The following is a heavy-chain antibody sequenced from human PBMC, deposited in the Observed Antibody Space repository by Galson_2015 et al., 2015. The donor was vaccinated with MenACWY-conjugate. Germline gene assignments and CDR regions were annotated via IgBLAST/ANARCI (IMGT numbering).Heavy chain of an antibody. V-gene: IGHV1-8*01. Sequence: SVKVSCKASGYTFTSYDINWVRQATGQGLEWMGWMNPNSGNTGYAQKFQGRVTMTRNTSISTAYMELSSLRSEDTAVYYCARGGDYDILTGRYYYYMDVWGKGTTVTVSS. J-gene: IGHJ6*03. CDR1: GYTFTSYD. CDR2: MNPNSGNT. CDR3: ARGGDYDILTGRYYYYMDV. D-gene: IGHD3-9*01.